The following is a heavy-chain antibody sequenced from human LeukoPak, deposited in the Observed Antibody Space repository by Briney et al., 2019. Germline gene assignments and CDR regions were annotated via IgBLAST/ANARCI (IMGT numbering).Heavy chain of an antibody. J-gene: IGHJ4*02. D-gene: IGHD2-15*01. V-gene: IGHV3-74*01. Sequence: GGSLRLSCVASGFTFSNYYMHWVRQVPGRGPVWVSRISGDGSSILYADSVKGRFTISRDNAKNSLYVQMNSLRADDSAVYYCARSSSGVYIQWGQGTLVTVSS. CDR2: ISGDGSSI. CDR3: ARSSSGVYIQ. CDR1: GFTFSNYY.